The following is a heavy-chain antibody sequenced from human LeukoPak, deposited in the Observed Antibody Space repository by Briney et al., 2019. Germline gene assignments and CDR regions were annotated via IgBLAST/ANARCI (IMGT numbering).Heavy chain of an antibody. D-gene: IGHD1-14*01. CDR2: ISYDGSNK. CDR3: ARDQRARRHFDY. J-gene: IGHJ4*02. Sequence: GGSLRLSCAASGFTFSSYAMHWVRQAPGKGLGWVAVISYDGSNKYYADSVKGRFTISRDNSKNTLYLQMNSLRAEDTAVYYCARDQRARRHFDYGGQGPLVTVSA. V-gene: IGHV3-30*04. CDR1: GFTFSSYA.